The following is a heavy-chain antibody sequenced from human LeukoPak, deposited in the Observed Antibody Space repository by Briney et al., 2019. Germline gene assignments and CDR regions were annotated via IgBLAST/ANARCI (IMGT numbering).Heavy chain of an antibody. CDR2: IYYSGST. CDR3: ARLHGDYVPYYYYMDV. V-gene: IGHV4-39*01. D-gene: IGHD4-17*01. J-gene: IGHJ6*03. Sequence: SETLSLTCTVSDGSITSSSFYWGWIRQPPGKGLEWIGNIYYSGSTYYNPSLKSRLTISVDTSKNQFSLKLSSVTAADTAVYYCARLHGDYVPYYYYMDVWGKGTTVTVSS. CDR1: DGSITSSSFY.